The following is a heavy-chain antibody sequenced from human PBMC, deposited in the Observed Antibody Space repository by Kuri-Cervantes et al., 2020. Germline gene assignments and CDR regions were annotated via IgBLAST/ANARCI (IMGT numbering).Heavy chain of an antibody. CDR2: ISWNSGSI. CDR1: GFTFSSYN. Sequence: GESLKISCAASGFTFSSYNMNWVRQAPGKGLEWVSGISWNSGSIGYADSVKGRFTISRDNSKNTLYLQMNSLRAEDTAVYYCARANDYDSSGYYYVEEYYYYGMDVWGQGTTVTGSS. CDR3: ARANDYDSSGYYYVEEYYYYGMDV. J-gene: IGHJ6*02. V-gene: IGHV3-48*01. D-gene: IGHD3-22*01.